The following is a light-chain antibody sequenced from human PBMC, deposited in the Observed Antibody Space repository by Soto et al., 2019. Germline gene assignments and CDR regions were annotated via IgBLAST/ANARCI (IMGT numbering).Light chain of an antibody. CDR1: SSDVGGYNY. V-gene: IGLV2-14*01. J-gene: IGLJ2*01. CDR3: SSYTSSGTVV. Sequence: QSALTQPASVSGSPGQSITISCTGTSSDVGGYNYVSWYQQHPGKAPKLMIYEVSNRPSGVSNRFSGSKSCNTASLTISGLQAEDEADYYCSSYTSSGTVVFGGGTQLTVL. CDR2: EVS.